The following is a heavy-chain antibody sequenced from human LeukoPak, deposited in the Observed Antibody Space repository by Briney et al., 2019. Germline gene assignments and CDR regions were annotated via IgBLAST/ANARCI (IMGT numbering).Heavy chain of an antibody. Sequence: GASVKVSCKASGYNFTSYGICWVRQAPGQGLEWMGWISTYNGNTNYPQKLQGRVTMTTDTSTSTAYMELRSLRSDDTAVYYCAAPYCSGDRCHSGWFDPWGQGTLVTVSS. D-gene: IGHD2-15*01. V-gene: IGHV1-18*01. J-gene: IGHJ5*02. CDR2: ISTYNGNT. CDR1: GYNFTSYG. CDR3: AAPYCSGDRCHSGWFDP.